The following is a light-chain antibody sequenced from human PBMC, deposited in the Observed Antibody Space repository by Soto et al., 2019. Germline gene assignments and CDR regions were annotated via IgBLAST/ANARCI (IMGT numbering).Light chain of an antibody. J-gene: IGKJ2*01. CDR2: GIS. CDR3: QQYITLPHT. V-gene: IGKV3-20*01. CDR1: QSVTNNF. Sequence: ENALTQSPGTLSLSPGERATLSCRASQSVTNNFFAWYQQKPGHAPRLLIYGISSRATGIPDRFSGSGSGTDFTLTISRLEPEDFVVYYCQQYITLPHTFGQGTKLEVK.